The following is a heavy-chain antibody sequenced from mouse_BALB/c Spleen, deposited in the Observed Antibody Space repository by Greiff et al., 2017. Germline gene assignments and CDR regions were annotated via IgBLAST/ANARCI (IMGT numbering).Heavy chain of an antibody. J-gene: IGHJ2*01. CDR1: GFTFSSYT. CDR3: TRDGPPFGY. V-gene: IGHV5-6-4*01. CDR2: ISSGGSYT. Sequence: EVKVVESGGGLVKPGGSLKLSCAASGFTFSSYTMSWVRQTPEKRLEWVATISSGGSYTYYPDSVKGRFTISRDNAKNTLYLQMSSLKSEDTAMYYCTRDGPPFGYWGQGTTLTVSS.